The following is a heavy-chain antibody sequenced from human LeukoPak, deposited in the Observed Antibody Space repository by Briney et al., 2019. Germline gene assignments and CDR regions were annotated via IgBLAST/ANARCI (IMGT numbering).Heavy chain of an antibody. V-gene: IGHV3-23*01. Sequence: GGSLRLSCAASGFTFSSYAMSWVRQAPGKGLEWVSAISGSGGSTYYADSVKGRFTISRDNSKNTLYLQMNSLRAEDAAVYYCAKDPTGTAYYYGMDVWGQGTTVTVSS. CDR3: AKDPTGTAYYYGMDV. CDR2: ISGSGGST. D-gene: IGHD1-1*01. CDR1: GFTFSSYA. J-gene: IGHJ6*02.